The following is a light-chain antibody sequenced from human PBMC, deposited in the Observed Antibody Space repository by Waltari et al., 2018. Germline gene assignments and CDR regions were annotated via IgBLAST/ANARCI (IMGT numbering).Light chain of an antibody. CDR3: ISYSGNTPFV. CDR1: SISVGGYTS. V-gene: IGLV2-8*01. J-gene: IGLJ1*01. Sequence: QSALTQPPSASGSPGPSVTLSCPGTSISVGGYTSVPCYQHHPGKAPRLMIYDVTKRPSGVPDRFSGSKSGNTASLTVSGLQAEDEADYFCISYSGNTPFVFGPGTKVTVL. CDR2: DVT.